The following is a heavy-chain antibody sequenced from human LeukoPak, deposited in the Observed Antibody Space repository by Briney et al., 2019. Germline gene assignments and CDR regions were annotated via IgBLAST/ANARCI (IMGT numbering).Heavy chain of an antibody. CDR3: AKDDYGGNSF. J-gene: IGHJ4*02. D-gene: IGHD4-23*01. Sequence: GGSLRLSCAASGFTFSRYGTHWVRQAPEKGLEGLAFIRYDGSNKYYADSVKGRFTISRDNSKNSLYLQMNSLRAEDTAVYYCAKDDYGGNSFWGQGTLVTVSS. CDR1: GFTFSRYG. V-gene: IGHV3-30*02. CDR2: IRYDGSNK.